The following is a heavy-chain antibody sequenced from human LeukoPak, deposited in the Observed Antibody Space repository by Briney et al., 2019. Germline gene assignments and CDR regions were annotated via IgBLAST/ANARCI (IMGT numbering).Heavy chain of an antibody. CDR1: GGSISSYY. J-gene: IGHJ4*02. D-gene: IGHD2-15*01. Sequence: SETLPLTCTVSGGSISSYYWSWIRQPPGKGLEWIGYIYYSGGTNYNPSLKGRVTISVDTSKNQFSLKLSSVTAADTAVYYCAGDRGRSGRPLFDYWGQGTLVTVSS. CDR2: IYYSGGT. CDR3: AGDRGRSGRPLFDY. V-gene: IGHV4-59*01.